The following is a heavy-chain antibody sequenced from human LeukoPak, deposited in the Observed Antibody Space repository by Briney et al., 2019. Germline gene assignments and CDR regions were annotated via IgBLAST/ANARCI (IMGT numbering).Heavy chain of an antibody. CDR2: IRYDGSNK. CDR1: GFTFSSYV. D-gene: IGHD3-22*01. J-gene: IGHJ4*02. CDR3: ARDPRGPTEYDSSGRDSFDY. Sequence: GGSLRLSCAASGFTFSSYVMHWVRQAPGKGLEWVAFIRYDGSNKYYADSVKGRFTVSRDNSKNTLFLQMNSLRAEDTAVYYCARDPRGPTEYDSSGRDSFDYWGQGTLVTVSS. V-gene: IGHV3-30*02.